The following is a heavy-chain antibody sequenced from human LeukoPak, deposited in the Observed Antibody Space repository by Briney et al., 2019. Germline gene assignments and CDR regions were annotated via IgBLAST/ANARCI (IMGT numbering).Heavy chain of an antibody. CDR1: AFTFSRYW. Sequence: PGGSLRLSCAASAFTFSRYWMHWVRQVPGKGLVWVSRINSDGSSTNYADSVKGRFTISRDNAKNTLYLQMNSLRAEDTAVYYCARDISGYYEFGYWGQGTLVTVSS. J-gene: IGHJ4*02. D-gene: IGHD3-22*01. V-gene: IGHV3-74*01. CDR3: ARDISGYYEFGY. CDR2: INSDGSST.